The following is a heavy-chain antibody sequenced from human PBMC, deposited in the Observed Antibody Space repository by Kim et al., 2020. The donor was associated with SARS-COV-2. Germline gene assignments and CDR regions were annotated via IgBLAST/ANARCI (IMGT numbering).Heavy chain of an antibody. CDR2: INHSGST. CDR3: ARGKLPTYGSGSYYFDY. CDR1: GGSFSGYY. D-gene: IGHD3-10*01. V-gene: IGHV4-34*01. Sequence: SETLSLTCAVYGGSFSGYYWSWIRQPPGNGLEWIGEINHSGSTNYNPSLKSRVTISVDTSKNQFSLKLSSVTAADTAVYYFARGKLPTYGSGSYYFDYWGQGTLVTVSS. J-gene: IGHJ4*02.